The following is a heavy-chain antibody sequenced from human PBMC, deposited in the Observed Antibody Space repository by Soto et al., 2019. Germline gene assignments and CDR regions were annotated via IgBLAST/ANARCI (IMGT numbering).Heavy chain of an antibody. Sequence: SGPTLVNPTQTLTLTCTFSGFSLSTSGMCVSWIRQPPGKALEWLALIDWDDDKYYSTSLKTRLTISKDTSKNQVVLTMTNMDPVDTATYYCARGFYGSGSFSYYFDYWGQGTLVTVSS. J-gene: IGHJ4*02. CDR2: IDWDDDK. CDR3: ARGFYGSGSFSYYFDY. V-gene: IGHV2-70*01. CDR1: GFSLSTSGMC. D-gene: IGHD3-10*01.